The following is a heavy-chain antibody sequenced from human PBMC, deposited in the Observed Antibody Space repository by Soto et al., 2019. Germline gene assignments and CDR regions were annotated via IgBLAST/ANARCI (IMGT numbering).Heavy chain of an antibody. CDR2: IYYSGST. D-gene: IGHD1-26*01. CDR3: ARRGFMGATTIDY. Sequence: SETLSLTCTVSGGSISSSNSYWGWIRQPPGKGMEWIGSIYYSGSTYYNPSLKSRVSISVDTSKNQFSLKLSSVTAADTAVYYCARRGFMGATTIDYWGQGTLVTVSS. V-gene: IGHV4-39*01. J-gene: IGHJ4*02. CDR1: GGSISSSNSY.